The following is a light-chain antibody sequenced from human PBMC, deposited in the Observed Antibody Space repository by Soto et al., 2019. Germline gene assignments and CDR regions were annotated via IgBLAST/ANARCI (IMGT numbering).Light chain of an antibody. CDR2: GVS. CDR3: QRYNNWPLT. CDR1: QTGSNSY. V-gene: IGKV3-20*01. Sequence: IVLTQSPGTLSLSPGERATLSCRASQTGSNSYLAWYQQKSGQAPRLLIYGVSTRATGIPDRFSGSGSGTEFALTISRLEPEDFAIYYCQRYNNWPLTFGGGTKVESK. J-gene: IGKJ4*01.